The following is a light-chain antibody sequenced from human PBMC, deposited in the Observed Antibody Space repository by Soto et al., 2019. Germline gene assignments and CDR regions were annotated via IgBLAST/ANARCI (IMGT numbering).Light chain of an antibody. V-gene: IGKV3-15*01. CDR3: QQYNNWPLT. CDR2: GAS. Sequence: SVATGDTSPLSCRARQSVSSNLAWYQQKPGQGPRILIYGASTRATGIPARFSGSGSGTEFTLTISSLQSEDFAVYSCQQYNNWPLTFGGGTKVDIK. J-gene: IGKJ4*01. CDR1: QSVSSN.